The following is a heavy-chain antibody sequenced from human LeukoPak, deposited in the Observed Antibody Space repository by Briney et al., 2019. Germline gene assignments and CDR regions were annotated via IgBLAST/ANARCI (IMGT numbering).Heavy chain of an antibody. CDR1: GGSFSGYY. D-gene: IGHD4-23*01. Sequence: SETLSLTCAVYGGSFSGYYWSWIRQPPGKGLEWIGYIYYSGSTNYNSSLKSRVTISVDTSKNQFSLKLSSVTAADTAVYYCASSYGGNSHVDYWGQGTLVTVSS. CDR3: ASSYGGNSHVDY. V-gene: IGHV4-59*01. J-gene: IGHJ4*02. CDR2: IYYSGST.